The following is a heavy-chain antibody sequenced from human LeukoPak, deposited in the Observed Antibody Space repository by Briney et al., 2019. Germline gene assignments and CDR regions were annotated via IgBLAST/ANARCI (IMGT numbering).Heavy chain of an antibody. Sequence: ASVKVSCKASGGTFSSYAISWVRQAPGQGLEGMGGIIPIFGTANYAQTFQRRVTITADESTSTAYIELSSLRSEDTVVYYCARPQYYDCWSGYCPFHYWGQGTPITVSS. CDR3: ARPQYYDCWSGYCPFHY. V-gene: IGHV1-69*13. D-gene: IGHD3-3*01. CDR2: IIPIFGTA. J-gene: IGHJ4*02. CDR1: GGTFSSYA.